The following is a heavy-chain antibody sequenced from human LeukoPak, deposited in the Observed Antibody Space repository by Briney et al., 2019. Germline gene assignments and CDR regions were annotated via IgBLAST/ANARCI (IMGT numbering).Heavy chain of an antibody. CDR1: GFTFDDYA. Sequence: GGSLRLSCAASGFTFDDYAMHWVRQAPGKGLEWVSGISWNSGSIGYADSVKGRFTISRDNAKNSLYLQMNNLRAEDTAVYYCSRLRGYSYGYADYWGQGTLVTVSS. V-gene: IGHV3-9*01. CDR2: ISWNSGSI. CDR3: SRLRGYSYGYADY. D-gene: IGHD5-18*01. J-gene: IGHJ4*02.